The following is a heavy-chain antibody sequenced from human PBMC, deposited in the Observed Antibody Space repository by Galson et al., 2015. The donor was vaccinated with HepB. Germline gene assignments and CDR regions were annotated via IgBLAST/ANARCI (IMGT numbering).Heavy chain of an antibody. V-gene: IGHV1-2*02. CDR3: TRDGGWYFNY. Sequence: SVKVSCKASGYTFTSYGISWVRQAPGQGLEWMGWINPKSGGTNYAQKFQDRVTMTRDTSITTAYMELSRLRSDDTAVYYCTRDGGWYFNYWGQGTLVTVSS. D-gene: IGHD6-19*01. CDR2: INPKSGGT. J-gene: IGHJ4*02. CDR1: GYTFTSYG.